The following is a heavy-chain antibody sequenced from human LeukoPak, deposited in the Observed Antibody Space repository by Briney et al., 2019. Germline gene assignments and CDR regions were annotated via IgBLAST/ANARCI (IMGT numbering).Heavy chain of an antibody. J-gene: IGHJ4*02. Sequence: GGSLRLSCAASGFSVSTNDMSWVRQAPGKGLEWVSAISGSGGSTYYADSVKGRFTISRDNSKNTLYLQMNSLRAEDTAVYYCAKATYDSSGYYPAFDYWGQGTLVTVSS. CDR2: ISGSGGST. CDR3: AKATYDSSGYYPAFDY. D-gene: IGHD3-22*01. CDR1: GFSVSTND. V-gene: IGHV3-23*01.